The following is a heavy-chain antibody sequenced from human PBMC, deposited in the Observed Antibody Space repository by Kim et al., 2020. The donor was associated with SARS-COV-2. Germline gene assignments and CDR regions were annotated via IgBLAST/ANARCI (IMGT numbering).Heavy chain of an antibody. CDR3: AGDPYSITIFGVVISRAAFDM. D-gene: IGHD3-3*01. V-gene: IGHV1-2*06. J-gene: IGHJ3*02. Sequence: ASVKVSCKAAGYTLTGYYMNWVRQAPGQGLEWMGRINPNSGGTNYAQKFQGRVTMTRDTSISTAYMELSRLRSDDTAVYYCAGDPYSITIFGVVISRAAFDMWGQGKMVTVSA. CDR1: GYTLTGYY. CDR2: INPNSGGT.